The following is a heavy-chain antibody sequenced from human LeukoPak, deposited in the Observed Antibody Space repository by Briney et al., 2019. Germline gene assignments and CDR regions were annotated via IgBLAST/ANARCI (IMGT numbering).Heavy chain of an antibody. J-gene: IGHJ4*02. Sequence: PSQTLSLTCAVSGGSISSGGYSWSCIRQPPGKGLEWIGFIYHSGSTFYNPSLKSRVAISVDRSKNQFSLKLTSVTAADTAVYYCARDHLPTYWGQGTLVTVSS. CDR2: IYHSGST. CDR1: GGSISSGGYS. V-gene: IGHV4-30-2*01. CDR3: ARDHLPTY.